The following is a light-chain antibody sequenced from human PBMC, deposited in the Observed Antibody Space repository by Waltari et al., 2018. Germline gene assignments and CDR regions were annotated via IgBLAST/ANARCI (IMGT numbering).Light chain of an antibody. CDR3: QQSFNRPPT. V-gene: IGKV1-39*01. CDR2: AAS. Sequence: DIDMTQSPSSLSASVGDRVTITCRASQNISGYLHWYQQKPGRAPRLLIFAASNLQSGVPSRFSGSGSGTDFTLTISSLQPEDFATYYCQQSFNRPPTFGGGTKVEVK. J-gene: IGKJ4*01. CDR1: QNISGY.